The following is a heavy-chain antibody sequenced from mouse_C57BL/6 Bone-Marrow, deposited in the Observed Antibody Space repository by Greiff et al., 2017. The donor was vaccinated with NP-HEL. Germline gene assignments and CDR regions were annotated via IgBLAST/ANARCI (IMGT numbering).Heavy chain of an antibody. Sequence: QVHVKQSGAELVKPGASVKLSCKASGYTFTSYWMHWVKQRPGRGLEWIGRIDPNSGGTKYNEKFKSKATLTVDKPSSTAYMQLSSLTPEDSAVYYCARGDYGKLYAMDYWGQGTSVTVSS. J-gene: IGHJ4*01. CDR1: GYTFTSYW. CDR3: ARGDYGKLYAMDY. D-gene: IGHD2-1*01. V-gene: IGHV1-72*01. CDR2: IDPNSGGT.